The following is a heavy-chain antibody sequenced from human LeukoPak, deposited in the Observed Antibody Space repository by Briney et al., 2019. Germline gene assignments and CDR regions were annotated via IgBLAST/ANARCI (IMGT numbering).Heavy chain of an antibody. CDR3: ARGGSYVHY. CDR1: GFTFSSSS. V-gene: IGHV3-21*01. CDR2: ISSGSTYI. J-gene: IGHJ4*02. Sequence: PGGSLRLSCAASGFTFSSSSINWVRQAPGKGLEWVSYISSGSTYIYYADSVKDRFTISRDNAKNSLYLQMNNLRVEDTAVYYCARGGSYVHYWGQGTLVTVSS. D-gene: IGHD1-26*01.